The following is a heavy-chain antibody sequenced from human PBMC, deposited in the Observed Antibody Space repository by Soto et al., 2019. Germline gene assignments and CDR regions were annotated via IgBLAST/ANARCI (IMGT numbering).Heavy chain of an antibody. CDR1: GGSISSGGYY. D-gene: IGHD3-22*01. V-gene: IGHV4-31*03. CDR2: IYYSGST. CDR3: ARAPLHYYDSSGYSYVPSFDY. J-gene: IGHJ4*02. Sequence: QVQLQESGPGLVKPSQTLSLTCTVSGGSISSGGYYWSWIRQHPGKGLEWIGYIYYSGSTYYNPSLKSRLTISVDTSKNQFYLKLRSVAAADTAVYYCARAPLHYYDSSGYSYVPSFDYWGQGTLVTVSS.